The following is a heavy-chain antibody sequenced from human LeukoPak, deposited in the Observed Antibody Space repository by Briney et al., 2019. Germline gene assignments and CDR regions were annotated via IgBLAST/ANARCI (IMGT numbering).Heavy chain of an antibody. Sequence: AASAKVSCKASGYTFTSYAMHWVRQAPGQRLEWMGWINAGNGNTKYSQKFQGRVTITRDTSASTAYMELSSLRSEDTAVYYCARDPSPGSYTVWFDPWGQGTLVTVSS. V-gene: IGHV1-3*01. CDR1: GYTFTSYA. CDR2: INAGNGNT. J-gene: IGHJ5*02. CDR3: ARDPSPGSYTVWFDP. D-gene: IGHD3-10*01.